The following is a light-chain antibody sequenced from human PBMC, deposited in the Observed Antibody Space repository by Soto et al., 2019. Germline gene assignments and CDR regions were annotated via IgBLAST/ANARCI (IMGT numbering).Light chain of an antibody. CDR3: SSYTSSSTPYV. CDR1: SSDVGGYNY. Sequence: QSLRTEPASVSESPGQSITISCTGTSSDVGGYNYVSWYQQHPGKAPKLMIYEVSNRPSGVSNRFSGSKSGNTASLTISGLQAEDEADYYCSSYTSSSTPYVFGTGTRSPS. J-gene: IGLJ1*01. V-gene: IGLV2-14*01. CDR2: EVS.